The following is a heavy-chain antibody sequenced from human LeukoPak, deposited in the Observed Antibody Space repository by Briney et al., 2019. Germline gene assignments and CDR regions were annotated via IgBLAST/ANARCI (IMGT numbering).Heavy chain of an antibody. CDR1: GGSVSSGSYY. J-gene: IGHJ4*02. CDR3: ARGAVLTATPFDA. CDR2: IYYSGSS. V-gene: IGHV4-61*01. Sequence: SETLSLTWTVSGGSVSSGSYYWSWIRQPPGKGLEWIGYIYYSGSSYYNPSLESRVTVSADTSKNQFSLRLTSVTAADTAVYFCARGAVLTATPFDAWGQGTLVTVSS. D-gene: IGHD2-21*02.